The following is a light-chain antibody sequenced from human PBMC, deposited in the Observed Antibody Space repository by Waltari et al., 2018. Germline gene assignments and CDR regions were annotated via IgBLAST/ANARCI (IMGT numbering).Light chain of an antibody. Sequence: DIQMTQSPSSLSASVGDRVTITCRASQSIATSLNWYQHRAGKAPRLLIYAASSLQGGVSSRFSGSGSGTDFTLTIDSLQPEDGATYYCQQSYSTPSFTFGPGTKVDI. CDR3: QQSYSTPSFT. CDR1: QSIATS. J-gene: IGKJ3*01. V-gene: IGKV1-39*01. CDR2: AAS.